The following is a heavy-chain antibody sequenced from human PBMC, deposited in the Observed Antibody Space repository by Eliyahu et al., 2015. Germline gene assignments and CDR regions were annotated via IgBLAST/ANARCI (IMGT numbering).Heavy chain of an antibody. CDR1: GFAFSNYP. Sequence: EVQVVESGGGLVKPGGSLRLSCAASGFAFSNYPMNWVRQAPGEGLGWVSSISSSGTDMYYADSVKGRFTISRDNAKNSLYLQMNSLRAEDTAVYYCAKEDTGDSLDYWGQGTLVTVSS. CDR3: AKEDTGDSLDY. CDR2: ISSSGTDM. V-gene: IGHV3-21*01. D-gene: IGHD2-21*02. J-gene: IGHJ4*02.